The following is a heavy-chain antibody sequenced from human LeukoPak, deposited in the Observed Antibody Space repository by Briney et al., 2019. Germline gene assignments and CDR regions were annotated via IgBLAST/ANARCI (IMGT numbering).Heavy chain of an antibody. J-gene: IGHJ3*02. Sequence: PGGSLRLSCAASGLTFSNYAMTWVRQAPGKGLEWVSSIIVSGSRTYYADSVKGRFTISRGNSKNTLYLQMNSLRAEDTALYYCSKDPNGDYIGAFDMWGPGTLVTVSS. V-gene: IGHV3-23*01. CDR1: GLTFSNYA. D-gene: IGHD4-17*01. CDR3: SKDPNGDYIGAFDM. CDR2: IIVSGSRT.